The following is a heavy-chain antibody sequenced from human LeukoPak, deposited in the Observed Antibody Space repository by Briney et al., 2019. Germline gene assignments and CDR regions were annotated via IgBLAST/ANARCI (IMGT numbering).Heavy chain of an antibody. D-gene: IGHD6-19*01. CDR2: IIPAFGTA. V-gene: IGHV1-69*05. Sequence: GASVKVSCKGSGGTFSSYSISWVRQAPGQGLEWMGGIIPAFGTAHYAQKFQGRVTFTTDESTTTAYMELRSLRSEDTAVYYCARGGDSSGWYGRWGQGTLVTVSS. CDR3: ARGGDSSGWYGR. CDR1: GGTFSSYS. J-gene: IGHJ5*02.